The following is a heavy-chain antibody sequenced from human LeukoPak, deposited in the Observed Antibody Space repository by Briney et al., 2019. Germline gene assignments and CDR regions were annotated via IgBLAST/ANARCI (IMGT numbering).Heavy chain of an antibody. CDR3: ARAYYDSSGYYRNYYYGMDV. CDR1: GFTFSDYY. CDR2: ISSSGSTI. V-gene: IGHV3-11*01. J-gene: IGHJ6*02. D-gene: IGHD3-22*01. Sequence: PGGSLRLSCAASGFTFSDYYMSWIRQAPGKGLEWVSYISSSGSTIYYADSVKGRFTISRDNAKNSLYLQMNSLRAEDTAVYYCARAYYDSSGYYRNYYYGMDVWGQGTTVTVSS.